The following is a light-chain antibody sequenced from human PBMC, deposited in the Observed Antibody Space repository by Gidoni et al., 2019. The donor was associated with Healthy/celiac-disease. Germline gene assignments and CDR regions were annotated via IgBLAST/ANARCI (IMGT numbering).Light chain of an antibody. Sequence: YELTQPPSVSVSPGQTASITCSGDKLGDKYACWYQQKPGQSPGLVIYQDSKRPSGIPERFSGSNSGNTATLTLSGTQAMDEADYYCQAWDSSTVVFGVGTKL. J-gene: IGLJ2*01. CDR2: QDS. CDR3: QAWDSSTVV. CDR1: KLGDKY. V-gene: IGLV3-1*01.